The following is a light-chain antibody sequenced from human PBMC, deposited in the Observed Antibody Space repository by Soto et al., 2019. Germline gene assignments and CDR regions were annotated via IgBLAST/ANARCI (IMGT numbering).Light chain of an antibody. CDR2: DAS. CDR1: QSVSSSY. CDR3: QQRGNWPPTWT. V-gene: IGKV3D-20*02. Sequence: ILMTQSPATLSLSPGEKATLSCRASQSVSSSYLAWYQEKPGQAPRLLIYDASIRATGIPARFSGSWSGTDFTLTINGLEPEASAVYYCQQRGNWPPTWTFGQGTKVDI. J-gene: IGKJ1*01.